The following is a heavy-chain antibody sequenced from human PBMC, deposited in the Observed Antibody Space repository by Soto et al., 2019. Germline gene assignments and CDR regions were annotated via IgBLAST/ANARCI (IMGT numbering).Heavy chain of an antibody. CDR1: GFTFSSYA. CDR2: ISGSGGST. D-gene: IGHD2-21*02. V-gene: IGHV3-23*01. Sequence: EVQLLESGGGLVQPGGSLRLSCAASGFTFSSYAMSWVRQAPGKGLEWVSAISGSGGSTYYADSVKGRFTISRDNSKNTLYLQMNSLRAEDTAVYYCAKFGGTGVTAIRPDAFDIWGQGTMVTVSS. CDR3: AKFGGTGVTAIRPDAFDI. J-gene: IGHJ3*02.